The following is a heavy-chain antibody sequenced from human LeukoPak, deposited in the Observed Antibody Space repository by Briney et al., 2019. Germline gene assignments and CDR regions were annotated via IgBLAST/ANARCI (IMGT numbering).Heavy chain of an antibody. CDR3: AREGAGREGHNFDY. J-gene: IGHJ4*02. CDR1: GFIFSDYG. CDR2: ISRSSRYI. D-gene: IGHD5-24*01. Sequence: SGGSLRLSCAASGFIFSDYGMNWVRQAPGKGLEWVSYISRSSRYIYYADSMKGRLTISRDNAKNSPYLQMDSLRAEDTALYYCAREGAGREGHNFDYRGQGTLVTVSS. V-gene: IGHV3-21*01.